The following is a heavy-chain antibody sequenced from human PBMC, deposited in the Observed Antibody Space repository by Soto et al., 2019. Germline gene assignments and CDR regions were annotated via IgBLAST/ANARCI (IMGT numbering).Heavy chain of an antibody. Sequence: QVQLQQWGAGLLKPSETLSLTCAVYGGSFSGYYWSWIRQPPGKGLEGIGEINHSGSTNYNPSLKSRDTISVDTPKNQFSLKLISVTAADTAVYYCARQRWLRPRHFDYWGQGALVTVSS. J-gene: IGHJ4*02. CDR1: GGSFSGYY. CDR3: ARQRWLRPRHFDY. CDR2: INHSGST. V-gene: IGHV4-34*01. D-gene: IGHD5-12*01.